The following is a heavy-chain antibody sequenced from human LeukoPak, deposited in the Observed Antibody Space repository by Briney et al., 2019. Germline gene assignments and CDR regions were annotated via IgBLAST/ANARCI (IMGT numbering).Heavy chain of an antibody. CDR2: IAYDGSRA. Sequence: GGSLRLSCAGSGFTFGGYGMHWFRQTPGQGLEWVAVIAYDGSRAFYADSVKGRFTISRDNSKNTMSVQMDDLRAEDTAVYYCTRYNNDHFDYRGQGTLVTVSS. D-gene: IGHD1-14*01. CDR3: TRYNNDHFDY. J-gene: IGHJ4*02. CDR1: GFTFGGYG. V-gene: IGHV3-33*01.